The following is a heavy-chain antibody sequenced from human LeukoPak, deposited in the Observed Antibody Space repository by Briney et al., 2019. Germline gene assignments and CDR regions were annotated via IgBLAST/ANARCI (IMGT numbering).Heavy chain of an antibody. CDR3: ARVWDYGAGTYYFDY. Sequence: GESLKISCKGSGYRSTSYWGGWVRQMPGEGPEWMGIIYLADSETRYSPAFQGQVTISADKSINTVYLQWSRLKASDSAMYYCARVWDYGAGTYYFDYWGQGTLVTVSA. J-gene: IGHJ4*02. CDR1: GYRSTSYW. CDR2: IYLADSET. V-gene: IGHV5-51*01. D-gene: IGHD4/OR15-4a*01.